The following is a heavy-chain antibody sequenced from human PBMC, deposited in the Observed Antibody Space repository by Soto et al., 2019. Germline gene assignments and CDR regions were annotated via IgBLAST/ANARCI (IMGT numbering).Heavy chain of an antibody. V-gene: IGHV5-51*01. CDR1: GYSFTSYW. J-gene: IGHJ6*02. Sequence: GESLKISCKGSGYSFTSYWIVLVRQMPGKGLEWMVIIYPGDSDTRYSPSFQGQITISADKSISTAYLQWSSLKASDTAMYYCARTSAAGKYYYGMDVWGQGTTVTVSS. CDR3: ARTSAAGKYYYGMDV. CDR2: IYPGDSDT. D-gene: IGHD6-13*01.